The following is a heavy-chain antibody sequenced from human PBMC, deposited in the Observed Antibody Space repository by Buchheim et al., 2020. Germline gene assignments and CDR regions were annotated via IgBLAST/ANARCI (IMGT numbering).Heavy chain of an antibody. D-gene: IGHD6-19*01. J-gene: IGHJ4*02. Sequence: QLQLQESGPGLVKPSETLSLTCTVSGGSISSSSYYWGWIRQPPGKGLEWIGSIYYSGSTYYNPSLKSRLTISVDTPTKQFSLKLSSVTAADTAVYYCARHPYSSGRFEGYYFDYWGQGTL. CDR3: ARHPYSSGRFEGYYFDY. V-gene: IGHV4-39*01. CDR2: IYYSGST. CDR1: GGSISSSSYY.